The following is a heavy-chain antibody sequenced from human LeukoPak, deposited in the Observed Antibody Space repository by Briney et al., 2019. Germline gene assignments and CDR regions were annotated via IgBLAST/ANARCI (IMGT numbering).Heavy chain of an antibody. J-gene: IGHJ4*02. Sequence: PGGSLRLSCAASGFTFSSYSMNWVRQAPGKGLEWVSSISSSSSYIYYADSVKGRFTISRDNAKNSLYLQMNSLRAEDTAVYYCARECRDSKVVGPSECSYWGQGTLVTVSS. V-gene: IGHV3-21*01. CDR1: GFTFSSYS. CDR2: ISSSSSYI. D-gene: IGHD6-19*01. CDR3: ARECRDSKVVGPSECSY.